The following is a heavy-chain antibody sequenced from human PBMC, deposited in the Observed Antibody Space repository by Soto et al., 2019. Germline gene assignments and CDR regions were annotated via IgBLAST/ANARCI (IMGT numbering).Heavy chain of an antibody. V-gene: IGHV3-33*01. CDR1: GFTFSNYG. CDR3: SRALKDRRGWTAFDD. CDR2: IWYDGSNK. J-gene: IGHJ4*02. D-gene: IGHD2-15*01. Sequence: QVQLVESGGGVVQPGRSLSLSCAASGFTFSNYGMYWVRQAPGKGLEWVAIIWYDGSNKYYADSVKGRFTISRDNSKNRVYLKMNSLRAEDTAVYYCSRALKDRRGWTAFDDWGQGTLGPVSS.